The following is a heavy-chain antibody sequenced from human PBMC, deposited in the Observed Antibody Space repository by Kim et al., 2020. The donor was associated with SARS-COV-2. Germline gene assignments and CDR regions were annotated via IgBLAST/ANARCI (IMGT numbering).Heavy chain of an antibody. J-gene: IGHJ4*02. D-gene: IGHD6-19*01. CDR1: GGSISSSSYY. CDR3: AGRSKTAVAGPLVDY. V-gene: IGHV4-39*01. Sequence: SETLSLTCTVSGGSISSSSYYWGWIRQPPGKGLEWIGSIYYSGSTYYNPSLKSRVTISVDTSKNQFSLKLSSVTAADTAVYYCAGRSKTAVAGPLVDYWGQGTLVTVSS. CDR2: IYYSGST.